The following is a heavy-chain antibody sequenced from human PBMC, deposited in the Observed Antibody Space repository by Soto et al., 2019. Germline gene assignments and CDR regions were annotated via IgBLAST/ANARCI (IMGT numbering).Heavy chain of an antibody. CDR3: VRDHTHYDMLTCQGYYYYGMDV. CDR1: GYTFTSYG. V-gene: IGHV1-18*01. Sequence: QVQLVQSGAEVKKPGASVKVSCKASGYTFTSYGISWVRQAPGQGLEWMGWISAYNGNTNYAQKLQGRVTMTTDTSTSTAYMELRSLRSDETAVYYCVRDHTHYDMLTCQGYYYYGMDVWVQETTVTVSS. D-gene: IGHD3-9*01. J-gene: IGHJ6*02. CDR2: ISAYNGNT.